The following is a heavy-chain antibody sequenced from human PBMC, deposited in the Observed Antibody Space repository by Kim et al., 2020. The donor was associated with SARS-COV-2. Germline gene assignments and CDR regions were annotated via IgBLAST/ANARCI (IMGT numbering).Heavy chain of an antibody. V-gene: IGHV4-34*01. J-gene: IGHJ4*02. CDR2: INHSGST. Sequence: SETLSLTCAVYGGSFSGYYWSWIRQPPGKGLEWIGEINHSGSTNYNPSLKSRVTISVDTSKNQFSLKLSSVTAADTAVYYCARQKYFDYWGQGTLVTVSS. CDR1: GGSFSGYY. CDR3: ARQKYFDY.